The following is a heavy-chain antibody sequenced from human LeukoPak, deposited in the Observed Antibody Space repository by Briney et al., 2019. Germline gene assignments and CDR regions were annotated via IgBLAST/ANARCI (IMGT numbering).Heavy chain of an antibody. J-gene: IGHJ3*02. CDR2: IYYSGST. Sequence: SETLSLTCIVSGGSISSYYWSWIRQPPGKGLEWIGYIYYSGSTNYNPSLKSRVTISVDTSKNQFSLKLSSVTAADTAVYYCARDSLLDYYGSGSYSLAFDIWGQGTMVTVSS. V-gene: IGHV4-59*01. CDR3: ARDSLLDYYGSGSYSLAFDI. CDR1: GGSISSYY. D-gene: IGHD3-10*01.